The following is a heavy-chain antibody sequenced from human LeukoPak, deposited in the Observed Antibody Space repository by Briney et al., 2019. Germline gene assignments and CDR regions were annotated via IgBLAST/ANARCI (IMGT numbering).Heavy chain of an antibody. CDR1: GYTFTRYY. D-gene: IGHD3-10*01. J-gene: IGHJ4*02. CDR3: ARGPIYGSGSYPSFDY. CDR2: INPSGGST. Sequence: ASVKVSCKASGYTFTRYYIHWVRQAPGQGLEWMGIINPSGGSTTYTQKFQGRVTITADESTSTAYMELSSLRSEDTAVYYCARGPIYGSGSYPSFDYWGQGTLVTVSS. V-gene: IGHV1-46*01.